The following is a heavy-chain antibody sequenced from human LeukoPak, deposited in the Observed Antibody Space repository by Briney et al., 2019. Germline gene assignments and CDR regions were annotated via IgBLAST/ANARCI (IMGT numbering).Heavy chain of an antibody. Sequence: ASVKVSCKASEYTFTGYYIHWVRQAPGQGLEWMGRISPNDGGTIYAQKFQGRVTMTTDTSISTAYMELSRLRSDDTAVYYCARDYCGGDCFPDYWGQGTLVTVSS. V-gene: IGHV1-2*06. D-gene: IGHD2-21*02. CDR1: EYTFTGYY. CDR3: ARDYCGGDCFPDY. J-gene: IGHJ4*02. CDR2: ISPNDGGT.